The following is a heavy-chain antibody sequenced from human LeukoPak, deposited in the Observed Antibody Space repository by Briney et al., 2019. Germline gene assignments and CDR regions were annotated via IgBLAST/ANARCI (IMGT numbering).Heavy chain of an antibody. CDR2: IYYSGST. D-gene: IGHD6-6*01. J-gene: IGHJ6*02. CDR1: GGSISSYY. V-gene: IGHV4-59*01. Sequence: PSETLSLTCTVSGGSISSYYWSWIRQPPGKGLEWIGYIYYSGSTNYNPSLKSRVTISVDTSKNQFSLKLSSVTAADTAVYYCARTGYSSSYDYCYYGMDVWGQGTTVTVSS. CDR3: ARTGYSSSYDYCYYGMDV.